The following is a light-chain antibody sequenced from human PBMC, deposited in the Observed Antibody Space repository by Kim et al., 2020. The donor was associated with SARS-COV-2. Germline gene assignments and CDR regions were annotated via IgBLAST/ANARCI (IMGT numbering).Light chain of an antibody. V-gene: IGKV1-39*01. J-gene: IGKJ4*01. Sequence: DIQMIQSPSSLAASVGDRVTIACRASQSINAYLNWYQQKPGKAPILLIYAASTLQSGVPSRFSGSGSGTDFTLTISSLQPEDFATYYCQQSHTAPLLTFGGGTKLAI. CDR2: AAS. CDR3: QQSHTAPLLT. CDR1: QSINAY.